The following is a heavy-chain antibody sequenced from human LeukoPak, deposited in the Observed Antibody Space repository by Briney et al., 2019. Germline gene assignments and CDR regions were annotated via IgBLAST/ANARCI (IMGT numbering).Heavy chain of an antibody. D-gene: IGHD6-19*01. V-gene: IGHV3-23*01. CDR3: ARSRWLDAFDY. J-gene: IGHJ4*02. CDR1: GFTFSSYA. Sequence: GGSLRLSCAASGFTFSSYAMSWVRQAPGKGLEWVSAISGSGGSTYYADSVKGRFTISRDNAKNTLYLQMNSLRADDTAVYYCARSRWLDAFDYWGQGTLVTVSS. CDR2: ISGSGGST.